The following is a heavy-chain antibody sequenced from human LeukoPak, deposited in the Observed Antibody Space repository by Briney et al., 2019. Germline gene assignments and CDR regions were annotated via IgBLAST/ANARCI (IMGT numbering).Heavy chain of an antibody. V-gene: IGHV3-48*03. CDR3: AAPYYYGSGSLLNYYYGMDV. J-gene: IGHJ6*04. CDR2: ISSTSSDT. Sequence: GGSLRLSCAASGFTFSSYEMNWVRQTPGKGLEWLSYISSTSSDTNYADSVKGRFTISRDNAKKSLFLQMNSLRAEDTGVYYCAAPYYYGSGSLLNYYYGMDVWGKGTTVTVSS. CDR1: GFTFSSYE. D-gene: IGHD3-10*01.